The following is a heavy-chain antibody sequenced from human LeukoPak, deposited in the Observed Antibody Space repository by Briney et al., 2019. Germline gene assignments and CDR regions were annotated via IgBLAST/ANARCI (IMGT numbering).Heavy chain of an antibody. J-gene: IGHJ6*03. V-gene: IGHV1-18*01. D-gene: IGHD4-11*01. CDR3: ARHPSTDFYYYMDV. CDR2: ISAYNGNT. CDR1: GYTFTSYG. Sequence: ASVKVSCKASGYTFTSYGISWVRQAPGQGLEWMGWISAYNGNTNYVQKLQGRVTMTIDTSTTTAYMELRSLRSDDTAVYYCARHPSTDFYYYMDVWGKGTTVTVSS.